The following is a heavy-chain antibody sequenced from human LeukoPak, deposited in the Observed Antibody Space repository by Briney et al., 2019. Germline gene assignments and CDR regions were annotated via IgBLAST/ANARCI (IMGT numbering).Heavy chain of an antibody. CDR1: GFTYSTYA. Sequence: GGSLRLSCAASGFTYSTYAMSWVRQAPGKGLEWVSVISGSGSSAYYADSVKGRFTISRDNSKNTLYLQMNSLRAEDTAVYYCAKDTWEVEYYMDVWGKGTTVTISS. CDR2: ISGSGSSA. J-gene: IGHJ6*03. D-gene: IGHD1-26*01. CDR3: AKDTWEVEYYMDV. V-gene: IGHV3-23*01.